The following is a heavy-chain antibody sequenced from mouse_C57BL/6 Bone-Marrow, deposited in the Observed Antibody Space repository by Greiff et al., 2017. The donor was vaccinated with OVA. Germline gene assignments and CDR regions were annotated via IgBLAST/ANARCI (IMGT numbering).Heavy chain of an antibody. J-gene: IGHJ1*03. V-gene: IGHV14-2*01. CDR1: GFNITDYY. Sequence: EVQLQQSGAELVKPGASVKLSCTASGFNITDYYMHWVQQRTEQGLEWIGRIDPEDGETKYAPKLQGKATITADPSSNTAYLQLSSLTSEDTAVYYCARGYYGSSYVQYFDVWGTGTTVTVSS. CDR2: IDPEDGET. D-gene: IGHD1-1*01. CDR3: ARGYYGSSYVQYFDV.